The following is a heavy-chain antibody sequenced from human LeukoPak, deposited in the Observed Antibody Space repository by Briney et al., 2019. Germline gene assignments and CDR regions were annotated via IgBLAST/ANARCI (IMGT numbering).Heavy chain of an antibody. Sequence: PSETLSLTCAVYGGSFSGYYWSWIRQPPGKGLEWIGEINHSGSTNYNPSLKSRVTISVDTSKNQFSLKLSSVTAADTAVYYCARGDLRGIAASNYYYGMDVWGQGTTVTVSS. CDR3: ARGDLRGIAASNYYYGMDV. J-gene: IGHJ6*02. D-gene: IGHD6-13*01. CDR1: GGSFSGYY. V-gene: IGHV4-34*01. CDR2: INHSGST.